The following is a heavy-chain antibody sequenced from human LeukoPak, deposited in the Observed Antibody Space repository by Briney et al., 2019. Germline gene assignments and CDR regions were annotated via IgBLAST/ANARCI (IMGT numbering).Heavy chain of an antibody. CDR1: GGTFSSYA. D-gene: IGHD3-22*01. CDR3: ARVMSGYDSSGYSSKMFDY. Sequence: WASVKVSCKASGGTFSSYAISWVRQAPGQGLEWMGGIIPIFGTANYAQKFQGRVTITADESTSTAYMELSSLRSEDTAVCYCARVMSGYDSSGYSSKMFDYWGQGTLVTVSS. J-gene: IGHJ4*02. CDR2: IIPIFGTA. V-gene: IGHV1-69*01.